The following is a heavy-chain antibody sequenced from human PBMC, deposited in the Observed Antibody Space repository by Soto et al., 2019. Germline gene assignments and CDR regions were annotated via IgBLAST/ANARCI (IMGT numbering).Heavy chain of an antibody. CDR2: ISGYNGKT. D-gene: IGHD2-21*02. J-gene: IGHJ6*02. Sequence: ASVKVSCKASGYTFTSYGISWVRQAPGQGLEWMGWISGYNGKTNYAQKVQDRVTMTTDTSTSTVYLELRSLRFDDTAVYYCAXEGDVPYYYYGMDVWGQGTTVTVSS. V-gene: IGHV1-18*01. CDR3: AXEGDVPYYYYGMDV. CDR1: GYTFTSYG.